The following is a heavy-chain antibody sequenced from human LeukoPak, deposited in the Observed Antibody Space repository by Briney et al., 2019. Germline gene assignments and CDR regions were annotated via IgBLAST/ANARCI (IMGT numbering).Heavy chain of an antibody. V-gene: IGHV1-2*02. CDR3: ARAPPVVPVAKKDWFDP. D-gene: IGHD2-2*01. J-gene: IGHJ5*02. CDR2: INPNSGGT. Sequence: ASVKVSCKASGYTFIGYYMHWVRQAPGQGLEWMGWINPNSGGTNYAQKFQGRVTMTRDTSISTAYMELSRLRSDDTAVYYCARAPPVVPVAKKDWFDPWGQGTLVTVSS. CDR1: GYTFIGYY.